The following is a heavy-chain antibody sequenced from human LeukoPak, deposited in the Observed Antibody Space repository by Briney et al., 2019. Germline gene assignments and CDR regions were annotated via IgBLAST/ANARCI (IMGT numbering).Heavy chain of an antibody. CDR3: ARDAQRGFDYSDSLEY. CDR2: IWSDGSNR. Sequence: GGSLRLSCAASGFIFSHYGMHWVRQAPGKGLEWVAVIWSDGSNRFYAGSVKGRFTISRDNSQNTVFLQMNSLRVEDTAMYYCARDAQRGFDYSDSLEYWGHGTLVTVSS. CDR1: GFIFSHYG. V-gene: IGHV3-33*01. J-gene: IGHJ4*01. D-gene: IGHD4-11*01.